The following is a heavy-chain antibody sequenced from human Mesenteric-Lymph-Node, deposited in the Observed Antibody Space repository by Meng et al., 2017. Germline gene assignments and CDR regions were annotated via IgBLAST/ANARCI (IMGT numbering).Heavy chain of an antibody. V-gene: IGHV3-30*01. CDR2: ISYDGSNK. CDR1: GFTFSSYA. D-gene: IGHD6-13*01. Sequence: GESLKISCAASGFTFSSYAMHWVRQAPGKGLEWVAVISYDGSNKYYADSVKGRFTISRDNSKNTLYLQMNSLRAEDTAVYYCARDRGIAAAEQDYFDYWGQGTLVTVSS. J-gene: IGHJ4*02. CDR3: ARDRGIAAAEQDYFDY.